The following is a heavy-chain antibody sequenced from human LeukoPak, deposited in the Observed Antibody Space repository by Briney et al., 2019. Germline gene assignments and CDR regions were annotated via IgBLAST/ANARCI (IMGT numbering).Heavy chain of an antibody. CDR1: GGSISSSNW. V-gene: IGHV4-4*02. D-gene: IGHD3-10*01. CDR2: IYHSGST. Sequence: PSGTLSLTCAVSGGSISSSNWWSWVRQPPGKGLEWIGEIYHSGSTNYNPSLKSRVTISVDTSKNQFSLKLSSVTAADTAEYYCARVTMVRGVTYYFDYWGQGTLVTVSS. J-gene: IGHJ4*02. CDR3: ARVTMVRGVTYYFDY.